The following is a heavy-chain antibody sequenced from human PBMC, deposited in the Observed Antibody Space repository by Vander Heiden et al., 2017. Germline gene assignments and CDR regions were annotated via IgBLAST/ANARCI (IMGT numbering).Heavy chain of an antibody. J-gene: IGHJ4*02. CDR3: ARADLDRVVVAKPRYYFDY. D-gene: IGHD3-22*01. CDR2: ISSSSSTI. CDR1: GFTFSIYS. Sequence: EVQLVESGGGLVQPGGSLRLSCAASGFTFSIYSMNWVRQAPGKGLEWVSYISSSSSTIYYADSVKGRFTISRDNAKNSLYLQMNSLRAEDTAVYYCARADLDRVVVAKPRYYFDYWGQGTLVTVSS. V-gene: IGHV3-48*01.